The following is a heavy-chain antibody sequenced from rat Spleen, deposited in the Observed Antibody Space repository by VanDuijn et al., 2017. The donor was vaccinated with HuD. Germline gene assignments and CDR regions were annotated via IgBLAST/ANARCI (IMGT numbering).Heavy chain of an antibody. J-gene: IGHJ2*01. Sequence: EVQLVESGGGLVQPGGSLKLSCVASGITFTNYWMTWIRQAPGKGLEWIASITNTGDSTYYLDSVKGRFTISRNNAKSTLYLQMSSLRSEDTATYYCSPLPGRNLASWGQGVVVTVSS. CDR1: GITFTNYW. V-gene: IGHV5-31*01. CDR2: ITNTGDST. CDR3: SPLPGRNLAS. D-gene: IGHD1-4*01.